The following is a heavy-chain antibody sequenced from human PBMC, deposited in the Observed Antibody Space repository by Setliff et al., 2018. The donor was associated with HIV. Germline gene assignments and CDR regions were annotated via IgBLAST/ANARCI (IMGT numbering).Heavy chain of an antibody. D-gene: IGHD4-4*01. V-gene: IGHV1-8*02. CDR1: GYTFTTYD. Sequence: ASVKVSCKASGYTFTTYDINWVRQATGQGLEWTGWMNPNSGSTGYAERFQGRVTMTRDTSISTVYMELTSLRSEDMAVYYCARGLRQNRSNSDVFDVWGQGTVVTVSS. CDR3: ARGLRQNRSNSDVFDV. J-gene: IGHJ3*01. CDR2: MNPNSGST.